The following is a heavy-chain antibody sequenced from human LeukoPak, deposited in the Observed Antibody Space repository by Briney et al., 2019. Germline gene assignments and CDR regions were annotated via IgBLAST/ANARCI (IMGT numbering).Heavy chain of an antibody. CDR1: GGSISSYY. CDR3: AREGVYSSPSDY. Sequence: SETLSLTCTVSGGSISSYYWSWIRQPTGKGLEWIGYIYYSGSTNYNPSLKSRVTISVDTSKNQFSLKLSSVTAADTAVYYCAREGVYSSPSDYWGQGTLVTVSS. J-gene: IGHJ4*02. D-gene: IGHD6-13*01. V-gene: IGHV4-59*01. CDR2: IYYSGST.